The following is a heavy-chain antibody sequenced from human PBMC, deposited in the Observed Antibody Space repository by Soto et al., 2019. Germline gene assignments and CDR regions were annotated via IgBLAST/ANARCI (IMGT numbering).Heavy chain of an antibody. D-gene: IGHD3-3*01. CDR3: AREEGGNYDFWSGYYTGWFDP. CDR2: IIPIFGTA. V-gene: IGHV1-69*06. J-gene: IGHJ5*02. Sequence: QVQLVQSGAEVKKPGSSVKVSCKASGGTFSSYAISWVRQAPGQGLEWMGGIIPIFGTANYAQKFQGRVTITADKSTGTAYMELSSLRSEDTAVYYCAREEGGNYDFWSGYYTGWFDPWGQGTLVTVSS. CDR1: GGTFSSYA.